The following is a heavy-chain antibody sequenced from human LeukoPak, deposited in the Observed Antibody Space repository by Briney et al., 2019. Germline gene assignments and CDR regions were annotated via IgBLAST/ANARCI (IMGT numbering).Heavy chain of an antibody. CDR1: GFXFNNYA. V-gene: IGHV3-23*01. CDR2: IRGST. D-gene: IGHD5-12*01. J-gene: IGHJ4*02. Sequence: GGSLRLSCAASGFXFNNYAISWVRQAPGKGLEWVSLIRGSTYYADSVKGRFTISRDNSQNTLYLQMNSLRAEHTALYYCAKDLGGSTDYWGQGTLVTVSS. CDR3: AKDLGGSTDY.